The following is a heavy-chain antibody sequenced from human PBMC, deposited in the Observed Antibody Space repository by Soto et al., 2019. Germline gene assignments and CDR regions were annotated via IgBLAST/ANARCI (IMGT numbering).Heavy chain of an antibody. Sequence: QVQLQQWGAGLLKPSETLSLTCAVYGGSFSGYYWTWIRQPPGTGLEWIGEINHSGSTNYNPSLKSRVTLSIDTSKNQFSLKLTSVNAADTAVYYCARDKITGLFDYWGQGTLVTVSS. J-gene: IGHJ4*02. D-gene: IGHD2-8*02. CDR1: GGSFSGYY. CDR3: ARDKITGLFDY. CDR2: INHSGST. V-gene: IGHV4-34*01.